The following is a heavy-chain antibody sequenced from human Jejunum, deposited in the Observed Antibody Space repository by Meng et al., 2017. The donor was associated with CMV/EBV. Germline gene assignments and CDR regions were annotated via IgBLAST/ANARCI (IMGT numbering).Heavy chain of an antibody. CDR3: ARGGAAAGSES. D-gene: IGHD6-13*01. CDR1: GFTVSTSY. CDR2: IYSGGSS. J-gene: IGHJ4*02. V-gene: IGHV3-53*01. Sequence: VQRVEAGGGLIQPGGSLRFSCAASGFTVSTSYMSWVRQAPGKGLEWVSVIYSGGSSYYADSVKGRFTISRDNFKNTLSLQMNSLRADDTAVYYCARGGAAAGSESWGQGTLVTASS.